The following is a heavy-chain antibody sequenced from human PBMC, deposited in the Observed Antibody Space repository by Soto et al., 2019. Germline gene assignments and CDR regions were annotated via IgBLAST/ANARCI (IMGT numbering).Heavy chain of an antibody. D-gene: IGHD1-26*01. Sequence: EVQLVESGGGLVQPGGSLRLSCAASGFTFSKYWMHWVRQAPGKGLVWVSRIDSDGTRTTYVDSVKGRFTISRDNAKNTLYLQMNSLTAEDTAVYYCARDQEGVGPTTDYWGQGILVTVSS. CDR3: ARDQEGVGPTTDY. CDR1: GFTFSKYW. V-gene: IGHV3-74*01. J-gene: IGHJ4*02. CDR2: IDSDGTRT.